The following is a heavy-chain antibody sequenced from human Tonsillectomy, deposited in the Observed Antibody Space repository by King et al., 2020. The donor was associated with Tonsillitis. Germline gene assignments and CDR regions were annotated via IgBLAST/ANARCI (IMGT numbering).Heavy chain of an antibody. CDR3: ARAKNEHRDYATTGSYYNVGHVIY. Sequence: VQLVESGAEVKKTGASVKVSCQAVGYTFTYYYKHVVRQAPREGLDWMGWRHPKSGDTKYAQKVQGRGTMDIDTSVSTANVEVSSLTSDDTAVYYCARAKNEHRDYATTGSYYNVGHVIYWGQGTLVTVSS. CDR2: RHPKSGDT. D-gene: IGHD3-10*01. V-gene: IGHV1-2*02. CDR1: GYTFTYYY. J-gene: IGHJ4*02.